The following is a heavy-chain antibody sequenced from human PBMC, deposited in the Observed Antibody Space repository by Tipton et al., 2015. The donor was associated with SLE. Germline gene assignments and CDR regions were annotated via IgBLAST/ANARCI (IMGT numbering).Heavy chain of an antibody. J-gene: IGHJ5*02. CDR2: IYYSGST. CDR3: ARASNYYDYNYFDP. Sequence: GLVKPSETLSLTCTVSGGSISSYYWSWIRQPPGKGLEWIGYIYYSGSTNYNPSLKSRVTISVDTSKNQFSLKLSSVTAADTAVYFCARASNYYDYNYFDPWGQGTLVTVSS. D-gene: IGHD3-22*01. V-gene: IGHV4-59*01. CDR1: GGSISSYY.